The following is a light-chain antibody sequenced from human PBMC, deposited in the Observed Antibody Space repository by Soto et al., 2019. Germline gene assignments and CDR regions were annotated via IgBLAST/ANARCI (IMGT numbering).Light chain of an antibody. Sequence: QPALTQPASVSGSPGQSITISCTGTSSDIGGYNYVSWYQQHPGKAPKLIISDVSNRPSGVSNRFSGSKSGNTASLTISGLQAEDEADYHCSSYTSSSTWVFGGGTKVTVL. CDR1: SSDIGGYNY. J-gene: IGLJ3*02. CDR3: SSYTSSSTWV. V-gene: IGLV2-14*01. CDR2: DVS.